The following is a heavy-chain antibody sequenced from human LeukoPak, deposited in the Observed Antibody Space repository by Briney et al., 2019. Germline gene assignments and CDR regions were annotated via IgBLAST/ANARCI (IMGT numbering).Heavy chain of an antibody. D-gene: IGHD6-13*01. CDR1: GFSFNTYT. CDR2: ISSTSSYM. V-gene: IGHV3-21*01. J-gene: IGHJ4*02. CDR3: ARDESSSWYWGSGY. Sequence: GGSLRLSCAASGFSFNTYTMNWVRQAPGKGLEWVSSISSTSSYMYYADSVKGRFTVSRDNAKNSLFLQMNSLRAEDTAIYYCARDESSSWYWGSGYWGQGALVTVSS.